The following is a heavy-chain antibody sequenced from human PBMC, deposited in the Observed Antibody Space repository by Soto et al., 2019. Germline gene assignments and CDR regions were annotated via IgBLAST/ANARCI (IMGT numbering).Heavy chain of an antibody. V-gene: IGHV1-18*01. J-gene: IGHJ4*02. CDR1: GYTFTSYG. CDR3: ARGRYGDY. Sequence: QVNLVQSGAEVKKPGASVKVSCKGSGYTFTSYGITWVRQAPGQGLEWMGWISDHNGNTDYAQRLEGRVTVTRDTSTSTAYMELRRLRSDDTAVYYCARGRYGDYWGQRPLVTVSS. D-gene: IGHD1-1*01. CDR2: ISDHNGNT.